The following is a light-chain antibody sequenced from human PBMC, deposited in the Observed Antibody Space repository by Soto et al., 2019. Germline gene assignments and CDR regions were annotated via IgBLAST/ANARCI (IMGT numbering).Light chain of an antibody. Sequence: DVRMTQSPSSLSASVGDTITITCRASRTINTYLKWFQQKPGEPPRLLIYRASTLHDGVPSRFSGSGSGADFTLTISGLQPEDFASYHCQQTYSDISFGGGTKV. J-gene: IGKJ4*01. CDR3: QQTYSDIS. CDR2: RAS. V-gene: IGKV1-39*01. CDR1: RTINTY.